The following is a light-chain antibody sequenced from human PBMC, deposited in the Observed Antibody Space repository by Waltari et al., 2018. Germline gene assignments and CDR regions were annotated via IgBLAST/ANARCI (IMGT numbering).Light chain of an antibody. V-gene: IGLV1-40*01. J-gene: IGLJ2*01. CDR2: GNS. Sequence: QSVLTPPPSVPGPPGLTAPISRTVSSSNIGAAHDVHWYQQLPGTAPKLLIYGNSNRPSGVPDRFSGSKSGTSASLAITGLQAEDEADYYCQSYDSSLSGGVFGGGTKLTVL. CDR1: SSNIGAAHD. CDR3: QSYDSSLSGGV.